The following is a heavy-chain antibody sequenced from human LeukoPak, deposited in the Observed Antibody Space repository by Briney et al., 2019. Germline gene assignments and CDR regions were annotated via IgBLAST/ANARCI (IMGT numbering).Heavy chain of an antibody. Sequence: GGSLRLSCAASGFSISNDWMSWVRQAPGKGLEWVARVKSRSAGETTDYASPVKGRFTISRDDSKNTLYLQMNSLKTEDTAVYYCTLIQGWGSGSYYRDFWGQGTLVTVSS. D-gene: IGHD3-10*01. CDR2: VKSRSAGETT. CDR3: TLIQGWGSGSYYRDF. CDR1: GFSISNDW. V-gene: IGHV3-15*01. J-gene: IGHJ4*02.